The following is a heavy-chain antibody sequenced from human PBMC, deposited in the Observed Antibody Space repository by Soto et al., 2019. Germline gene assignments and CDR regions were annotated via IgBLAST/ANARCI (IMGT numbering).Heavy chain of an antibody. CDR3: ARGYSSGWFQVGAFDI. J-gene: IGHJ3*02. CDR2: INSDGSST. Sequence: GGSLRLSCAASGFTFSSYWMHWVRQAPGKGLVWVSRINSDGSSTSYADSVKGRFTISRDNAKNTLYLQMSSLRAEDTAVYYCARGYSSGWFQVGAFDIWGQGTMVTVS. V-gene: IGHV3-74*01. D-gene: IGHD6-19*01. CDR1: GFTFSSYW.